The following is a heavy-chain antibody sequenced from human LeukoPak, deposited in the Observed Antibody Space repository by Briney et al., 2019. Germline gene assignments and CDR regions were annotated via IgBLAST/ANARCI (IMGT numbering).Heavy chain of an antibody. Sequence: SETLSLTCAVYGGSFSGYYWSWIRQPPGKGLEWIGEINHSGSTNYNPSLKSRVTISVDTSKNQFSLKLSSVTAADTAVYYCARGLPDDSSGYLDYWGQGTLVTVSS. CDR2: INHSGST. CDR1: GGSFSGYY. D-gene: IGHD3-22*01. V-gene: IGHV4-34*01. CDR3: ARGLPDDSSGYLDY. J-gene: IGHJ4*02.